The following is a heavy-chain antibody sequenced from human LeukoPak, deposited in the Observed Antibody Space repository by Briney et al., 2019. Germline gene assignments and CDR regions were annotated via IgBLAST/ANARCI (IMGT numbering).Heavy chain of an antibody. J-gene: IGHJ6*03. Sequence: ASVKVSCKAPENTFTNYYMHWVRQAPGQGLEWLGLINPNGGRTAYAQNFQGRVTMTRDTSTTTLYLELSSLRSDDTAVYYCARDTPAALNPYYYMDVWGKGTTVTVSS. CDR2: INPNGGRT. D-gene: IGHD2-2*01. V-gene: IGHV1-46*01. CDR3: ARDTPAALNPYYYMDV. CDR1: ENTFTNYY.